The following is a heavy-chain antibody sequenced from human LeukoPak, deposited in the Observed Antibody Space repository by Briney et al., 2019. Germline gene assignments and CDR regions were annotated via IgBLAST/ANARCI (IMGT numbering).Heavy chain of an antibody. V-gene: IGHV4-31*03. CDR2: IYYSGGT. J-gene: IGHJ3*02. Sequence: PSETLSLTCTVSGGSISSGGYYWSWIRQHPGKGLEWIGYIYYSGGTYYNPSLKSRVTISVDTSKNQFSLKLSSVTAADTAVYYCVRVRLDYAFDIWGQGTMVTVSS. CDR3: VRVRLDYAFDI. CDR1: GGSISSGGYY. D-gene: IGHD1-1*01.